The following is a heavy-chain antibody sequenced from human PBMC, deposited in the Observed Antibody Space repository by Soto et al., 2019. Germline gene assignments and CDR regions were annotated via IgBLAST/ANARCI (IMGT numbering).Heavy chain of an antibody. J-gene: IGHJ5*01. Sequence: PWETLALTCAVYGGSFSGHSWTWIRQSPGKGLEWIGDINHSGRVNYSPSLKSRVTISLDTSKNQFSLTLSAVTAADTAMYYCSTRAYDTKRYYRFDPSGQRTLVSVSS. CDR1: GGSFSGHS. V-gene: IGHV4-34*01. CDR3: STRAYDTKRYYRFDP. CDR2: INHSGRV. D-gene: IGHD3-22*01.